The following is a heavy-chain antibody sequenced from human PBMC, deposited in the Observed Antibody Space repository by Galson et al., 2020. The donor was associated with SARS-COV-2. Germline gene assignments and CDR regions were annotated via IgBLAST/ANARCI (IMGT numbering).Heavy chain of an antibody. V-gene: IGHV1-2*02. J-gene: IGHJ6*02. CDR2: INPSTGGA. D-gene: IGHD3-10*01. CDR1: GYSFTGYY. Sequence: ASVKVSCKASGYSFTGYYLYWVRQAPGQGLEYMGWINPSTGGASYGQTFQDRITLASAMSVSTAYMKLSRLRFDDTAVYYCARGLSGGLPYYPFYGMDVWGQGTTVTVSS. CDR3: ARGLSGGLPYYPFYGMDV.